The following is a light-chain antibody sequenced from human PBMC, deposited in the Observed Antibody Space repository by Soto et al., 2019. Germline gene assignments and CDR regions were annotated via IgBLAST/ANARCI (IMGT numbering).Light chain of an antibody. CDR1: QSGSSN. CDR2: GAS. J-gene: IGKJ1*01. CDR3: QQYDTCPRT. Sequence: ESVMSQSPGTLSLSPGERATLSCRARQSGSSNYVAWFQHKPGQAPRPLISGASTRHTGIPSRFSGSGSGTDFTLTITSLQSADFAVYYCQQYDTCPRTFGQGTKVDIK. V-gene: IGKV3-15*01.